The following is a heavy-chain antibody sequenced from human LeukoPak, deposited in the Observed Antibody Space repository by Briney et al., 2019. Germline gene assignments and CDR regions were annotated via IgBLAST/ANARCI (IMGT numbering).Heavy chain of an antibody. V-gene: IGHV4-39*01. CDR2: IYYSGST. CDR1: GGSISSSSYY. Sequence: PSETLSLTCTVSGGSISSSSYYWGWIRQPPGKGLEWIGSIYYSGSTYYNPSLKSRVTISVDTSKNQFSLKLSSVTAADTAVYYCAQSEGIAALSGLDYWGQGTLVTVSS. CDR3: AQSEGIAALSGLDY. D-gene: IGHD6-13*01. J-gene: IGHJ4*02.